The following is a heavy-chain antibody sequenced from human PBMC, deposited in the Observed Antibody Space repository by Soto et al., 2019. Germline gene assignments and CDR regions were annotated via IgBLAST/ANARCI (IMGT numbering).Heavy chain of an antibody. J-gene: IGHJ4*02. CDR3: ATESGSTYGYFDH. Sequence: SETLSLTCTVSGGSVTSDEDYWTWIRQSPGKGLEWIGYISNSGSTGYNPSLRTRLSMSVDRSKNQFTLRLTSVTAADTAVYFCATESGSTYGYFDHWGQGTQVTVSS. CDR1: GGSVTSDEDY. V-gene: IGHV4-30-4*01. CDR2: ISNSGST. D-gene: IGHD5-18*01.